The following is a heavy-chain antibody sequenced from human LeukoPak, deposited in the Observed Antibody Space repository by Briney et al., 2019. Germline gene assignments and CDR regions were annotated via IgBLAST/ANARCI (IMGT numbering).Heavy chain of an antibody. J-gene: IGHJ4*02. V-gene: IGHV3-30-3*01. CDR1: GFTFSNYA. D-gene: IGHD1-26*01. Sequence: GGSLRLSCAASGFTFSNYAMHWVRQAPGKGLEWVAVISYDGSNKYYADSVKGRFTISRDNSKNTLYLQMNSLRAEDTAVYYCARGSDGELDYFDYWGQGTLVTVSS. CDR2: ISYDGSNK. CDR3: ARGSDGELDYFDY.